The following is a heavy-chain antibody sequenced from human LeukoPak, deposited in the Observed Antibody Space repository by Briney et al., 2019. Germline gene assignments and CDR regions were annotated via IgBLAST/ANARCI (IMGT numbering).Heavy chain of an antibody. J-gene: IGHJ4*02. CDR3: TRGGYGGPRVAFDY. D-gene: IGHD1-1*01. Sequence: GASVKVSCKASGYTFTRYYMYWVRQAPGQGLEWMGIISPSGASTSYAQKFQGRVTMTRDTSTSTVYMELSSLRSEDTAVYYCTRGGYGGPRVAFDYWGQGTLVTVSS. V-gene: IGHV1-46*01. CDR2: ISPSGAST. CDR1: GYTFTRYY.